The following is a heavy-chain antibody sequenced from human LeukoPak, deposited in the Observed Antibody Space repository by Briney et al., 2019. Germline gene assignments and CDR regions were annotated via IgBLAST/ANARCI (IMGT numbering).Heavy chain of an antibody. CDR1: GYSFSNDW. V-gene: IGHV5-51*01. CDR2: IYPGDSDT. D-gene: IGHD2-15*01. CDR3: ARRGCNGGSCYAY. Sequence: GESLKISCKASGYSFSNDWIGWVRQVPGKGLGWMGIIYPGDSDTRYSPSFQGQVTISADKSISTAYLQWSSLGASDTAVYYCARRGCNGGSCYAYWGQGTLVTVSS. J-gene: IGHJ4*02.